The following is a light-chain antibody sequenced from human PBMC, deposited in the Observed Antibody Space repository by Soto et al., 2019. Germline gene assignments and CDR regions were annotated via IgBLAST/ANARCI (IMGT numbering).Light chain of an antibody. Sequence: QSALTQPASVSGSPGQSIAISCTGTSSDVGGYNYVSWYQQHPGKAPKLMIYDVTTRPSGVSNRFSGSKSGNTAALTISGLQPEDEADYSCSSYTTDTTGFFGTGPSSPS. CDR1: SSDVGGYNY. CDR3: SSYTTDTTGF. V-gene: IGLV2-14*03. CDR2: DVT. J-gene: IGLJ1*01.